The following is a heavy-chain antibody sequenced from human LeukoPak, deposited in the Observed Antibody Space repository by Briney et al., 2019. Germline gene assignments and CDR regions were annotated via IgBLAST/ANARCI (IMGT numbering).Heavy chain of an antibody. CDR3: ARGKYSGNSY. V-gene: IGHV1-8*03. Sequence: ASVKVSCKTSGYTFTSFDISWVRQAPGQGLEWVGWVDPNNGRTGYAQKFQGRVTITRNTSISTAYMELSSLRSEDTAVYYCARGKYSGNSYWGQGSLVTVSS. D-gene: IGHD1-26*01. J-gene: IGHJ4*02. CDR1: GYTFTSFD. CDR2: VDPNNGRT.